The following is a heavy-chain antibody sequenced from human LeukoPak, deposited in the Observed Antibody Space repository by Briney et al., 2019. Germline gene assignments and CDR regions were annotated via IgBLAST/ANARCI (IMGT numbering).Heavy chain of an antibody. D-gene: IGHD3-22*01. Sequence: PGRSLRLSCAASGFTFSSYGMHWVRQAPGKGLEWVAVIWYDGSDKYYADSVKGRSTISRDNSKNALFLQMNNLRAEDTAVYYCARSPMNRYYYDSSGYYPKYYFDNWGQGTLVTVSS. CDR1: GFTFSSYG. J-gene: IGHJ4*02. CDR3: ARSPMNRYYYDSSGYYPKYYFDN. V-gene: IGHV3-33*01. CDR2: IWYDGSDK.